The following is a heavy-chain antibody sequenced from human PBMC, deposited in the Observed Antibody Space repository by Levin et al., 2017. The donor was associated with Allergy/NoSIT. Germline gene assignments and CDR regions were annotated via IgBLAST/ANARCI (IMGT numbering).Heavy chain of an antibody. Sequence: KPSETLSLTCVVSGGSIITSAWWSWVRQPPGKGLEWIGEIYHNGNPNYNPSLKSRVTISVDKSKNQFSLKLSSVTAADTAVYYCARKPTTTDWFDPWGQGTLVTVSS. CDR3: ARKPTTTDWFDP. D-gene: IGHD1-1*01. J-gene: IGHJ5*02. CDR2: IYHNGNP. CDR1: GGSIITSAW. V-gene: IGHV4/OR15-8*01.